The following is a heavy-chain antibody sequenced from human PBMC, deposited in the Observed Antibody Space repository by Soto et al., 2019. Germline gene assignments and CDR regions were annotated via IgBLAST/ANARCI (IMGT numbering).Heavy chain of an antibody. V-gene: IGHV1-69*13. D-gene: IGHD6-13*01. CDR1: GGTFSSYA. Sequence: GASVTVSCKASGGTFSSYAIIWVRQAPGQGLEWMGGIIPIFGTANYAQKFQGRVTITADESTSTAYMELSGLRSEDTAVYYCARVPRYSSSWYSDYYYGMDVWGQGTTVTVSS. J-gene: IGHJ6*02. CDR2: IIPIFGTA. CDR3: ARVPRYSSSWYSDYYYGMDV.